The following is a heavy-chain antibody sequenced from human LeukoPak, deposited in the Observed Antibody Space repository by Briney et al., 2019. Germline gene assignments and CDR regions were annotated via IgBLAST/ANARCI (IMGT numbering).Heavy chain of an antibody. CDR3: ARLEPFYDSSGYYSDY. V-gene: IGHV1-8*01. J-gene: IGHJ4*02. CDR1: GYTFTSYD. D-gene: IGHD3-22*01. Sequence: ASVKVSCKASGYTFTSYDINWVRQAPGQGLEWMGWMNPNSGNTGYAQKFQGRVTMTRNTSISTAYMELSSLRSEDTAVYYCARLEPFYDSSGYYSDYWGQGTLVTVSS. CDR2: MNPNSGNT.